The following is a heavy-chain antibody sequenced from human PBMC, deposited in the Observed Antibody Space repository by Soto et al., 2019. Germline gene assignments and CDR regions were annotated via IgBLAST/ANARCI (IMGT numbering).Heavy chain of an antibody. V-gene: IGHV4-59*08. J-gene: IGHJ5*01. CDR1: GGSINSYY. Sequence: QVQLQESGPGLVKPSETLSLTCIVSGGSINSYYWSWIRQPPGRGLEWIGYIFYSGTTNYNPSLKSTVTISVDTSKNQFSLKLSSVTAADTAVYYCARLGIAVYNWFDSWGQGTLVTVSS. CDR2: IFYSGTT. CDR3: ARLGIAVYNWFDS. D-gene: IGHD6-19*01.